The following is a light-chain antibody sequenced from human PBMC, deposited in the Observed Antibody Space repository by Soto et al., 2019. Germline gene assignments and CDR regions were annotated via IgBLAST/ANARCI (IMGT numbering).Light chain of an antibody. J-gene: IGKJ1*01. CDR2: AAS. CDR1: QSISSY. V-gene: IGKV1-39*01. Sequence: DIQMTHSPSSLSASVGDRVTITCRASQSISSYLNWYQQKPGKAPKLLIYAASSLQSGVPSRFSGRGSGTDFTLTISSLQPEDFATYYRPQIYRTPRTCGQVIQV. CDR3: PQIYRTPRT.